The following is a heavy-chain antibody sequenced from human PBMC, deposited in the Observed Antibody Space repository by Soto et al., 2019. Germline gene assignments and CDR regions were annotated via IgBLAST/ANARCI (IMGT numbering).Heavy chain of an antibody. Sequence: GASVKVSCKASGGTFSSYSISWVRQAPGQGLEWMGGIIPIFGTANYAQKFQGRVTITADESTSTAYMELSSLRSEDTAVYYCAIEYSSSPPYYPIGYWGQGPLVTVSS. CDR3: AIEYSSSPPYYPIGY. V-gene: IGHV1-69*13. CDR1: GGTFSSYS. J-gene: IGHJ4*02. CDR2: IIPIFGTA. D-gene: IGHD6-6*01.